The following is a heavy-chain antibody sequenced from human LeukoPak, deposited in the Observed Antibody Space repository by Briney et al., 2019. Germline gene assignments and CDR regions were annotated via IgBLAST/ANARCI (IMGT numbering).Heavy chain of an antibody. V-gene: IGHV3-53*04. CDR3: ARDPGDGYFDY. CDR1: GFTVSSNY. Sequence: GGSLRLSCAASGFTVSSNYMSGVRQAPGRGLEWVSVIYSGGSTYYADSVKGRFTISRHNSKNTLYLQMNSLKAEDTAVYYCARDPGDGYFDYWGQGTLVTVSS. D-gene: IGHD5-24*01. CDR2: IYSGGST. J-gene: IGHJ4*02.